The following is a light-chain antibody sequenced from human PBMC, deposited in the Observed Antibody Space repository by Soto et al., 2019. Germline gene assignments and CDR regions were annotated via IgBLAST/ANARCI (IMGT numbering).Light chain of an antibody. V-gene: IGLV1-44*01. CDR1: SSNIGRDL. CDR3: AAWDDSLNGYV. J-gene: IGLJ1*01. Sequence: QSVLTQPPTASGTPVRRVGISCSGSSSNIGRDLVNWDRPLPGTAPKLLICSNNPRPSVVPDRLSGSKSGTSASLAISGLLSDDEADYYCAAWDDSLNGYVLATGPKVTVL. CDR2: SNN.